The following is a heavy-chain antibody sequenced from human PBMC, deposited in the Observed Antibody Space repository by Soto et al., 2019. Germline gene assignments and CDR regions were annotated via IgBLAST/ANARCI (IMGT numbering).Heavy chain of an antibody. Sequence: SETLSLNCTVSGGSITGYYCSWIWQPPGKGLEWIGYIYYSGTTSYNPSLYSRVTMSVDTSKNQFSLKVNSVTAADTAVYYCARESYFGSGATVVAYWGKGTLVT. D-gene: IGHD3-10*01. CDR3: ARESYFGSGATVVAY. V-gene: IGHV4-59*01. J-gene: IGHJ4*02. CDR1: GGSITGYY. CDR2: IYYSGTT.